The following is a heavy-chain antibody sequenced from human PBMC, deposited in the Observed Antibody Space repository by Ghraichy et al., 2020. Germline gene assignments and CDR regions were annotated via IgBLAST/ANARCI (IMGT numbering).Heavy chain of an antibody. CDR3: ARHGGSYCSSTSCYWEHLHWFDP. V-gene: IGHV4-59*08. J-gene: IGHJ5*02. CDR1: GGSISSYY. Sequence: SETLSLTCTVSGGSISSYYWSWIRQPPGKGLEWIGYIYYSGSTNYNPSLKSRVTISVDTSKNQFSLKLSSVTAADTAVYYCARHGGSYCSSTSCYWEHLHWFDPWGQGTLVTVSS. D-gene: IGHD2-2*01. CDR2: IYYSGST.